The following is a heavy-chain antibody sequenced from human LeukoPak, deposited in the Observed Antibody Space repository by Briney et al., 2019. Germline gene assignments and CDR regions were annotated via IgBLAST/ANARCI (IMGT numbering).Heavy chain of an antibody. J-gene: IGHJ6*04. CDR1: GGSINSYY. Sequence: SETLSLTCTVSGGSINSYYWTWIRQPPGKGLEWIGYIYYTGTTNYNPSLKSRGTISLDASKNQFSLKLSSVTAADTAVYYCARAGTVAGMVPAGLGVGGKGPTVTVPS. CDR2: IYYTGTT. CDR3: ARAGTVAGMVPAGLGV. D-gene: IGHD6-19*01. V-gene: IGHV4-59*01.